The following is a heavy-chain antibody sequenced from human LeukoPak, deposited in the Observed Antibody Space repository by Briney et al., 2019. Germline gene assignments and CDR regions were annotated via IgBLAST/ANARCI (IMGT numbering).Heavy chain of an antibody. V-gene: IGHV3-30-3*01. CDR3: ARGRRSNIVVVPAAINRYYYYMDV. D-gene: IGHD2-2*01. Sequence: GGSLRLSCAASGFTFSSYAMHWVRKAPGKGLEWVAVISYDGGNKYYADSVKGRFTISRDNSKNTLYLQMNSLRAEDTAVYYCARGRRSNIVVVPAAINRYYYYMDVWGKGTTVTVSS. J-gene: IGHJ6*03. CDR1: GFTFSSYA. CDR2: ISYDGGNK.